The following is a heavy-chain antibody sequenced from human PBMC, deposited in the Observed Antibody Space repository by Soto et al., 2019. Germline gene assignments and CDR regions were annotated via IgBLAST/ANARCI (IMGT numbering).Heavy chain of an antibody. CDR2: IYYSGST. CDR3: ARHGGYCSGGSCYYNWFDP. D-gene: IGHD2-15*01. Sequence: PSETLSLTCTVSGGSISSYYWSWIRQPPGKGLEWIGYIYYSGSTNYNPSLKSRVTISVDTSKNQFSLKLSSVTAADTAVYYCARHGGYCSGGSCYYNWFDPWGQGTLVTVSS. CDR1: GGSISSYY. V-gene: IGHV4-59*08. J-gene: IGHJ5*02.